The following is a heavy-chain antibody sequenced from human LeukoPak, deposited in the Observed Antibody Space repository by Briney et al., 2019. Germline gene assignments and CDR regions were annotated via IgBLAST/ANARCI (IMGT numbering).Heavy chain of an antibody. CDR1: GFTFGNYG. CDR2: ISASGGGT. D-gene: IGHD2-21*02. Sequence: LAGGSLRLSCAASGFTFGNYGMSWVRQAPGKGLEWVSGISASGGGTSYADSVKGRFTISRDNSKNTLFLQMNSLRAEDTAVYYCAKQYCAGDCFSDYWGQGTLVTVSS. CDR3: AKQYCAGDCFSDY. J-gene: IGHJ4*02. V-gene: IGHV3-23*01.